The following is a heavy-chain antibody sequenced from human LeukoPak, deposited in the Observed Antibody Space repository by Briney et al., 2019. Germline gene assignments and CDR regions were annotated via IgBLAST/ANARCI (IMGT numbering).Heavy chain of an antibody. CDR3: ARWMYYYDDTGFDP. D-gene: IGHD3-22*01. Sequence: GGSLRLSCAASRFTFSSYWMSWVRQAPGKGLEWVANIKQDGTEKYYVDSVKGRFTISRDNAKNSLYLQMNSLRAEDTAVYYCARWMYYYDDTGFDPWGQGTLVTVSS. J-gene: IGHJ5*02. CDR1: RFTFSSYW. V-gene: IGHV3-7*03. CDR2: IKQDGTEK.